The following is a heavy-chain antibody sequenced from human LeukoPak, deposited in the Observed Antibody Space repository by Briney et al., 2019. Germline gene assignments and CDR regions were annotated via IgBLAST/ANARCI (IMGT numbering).Heavy chain of an antibody. J-gene: IGHJ5*02. D-gene: IGHD4-17*01. CDR2: IFHSTNT. Sequence: SETLSLTCTVSGDSISSGNYWGWVRQPPGKGLEWIGSIFHSTNTYYNPSLKSRVTISVDTSKNQFSLNLSSVTAADTAVYYCAREGTDYGDYVAWFDPWGQGTLVTVSS. V-gene: IGHV4-38-2*02. CDR3: AREGTDYGDYVAWFDP. CDR1: GDSISSGNY.